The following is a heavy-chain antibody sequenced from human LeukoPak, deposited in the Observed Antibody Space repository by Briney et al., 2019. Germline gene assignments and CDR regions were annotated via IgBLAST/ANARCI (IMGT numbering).Heavy chain of an antibody. J-gene: IGHJ4*02. CDR1: GYTFTSYG. CDR3: ARDLIYSGYEQLGVAFDY. V-gene: IGHV1-18*04. CDR2: ISAYNGNT. Sequence: ASVKVSCKASGYTFTSYGISWVRQAPGQGLEWMGWISAYNGNTNYAQKLQGRVTMTTDTSTSTAYMELRSLRSDDTAVYYCARDLIYSGYEQLGVAFDYWGQGTLVTVSS. D-gene: IGHD5-12*01.